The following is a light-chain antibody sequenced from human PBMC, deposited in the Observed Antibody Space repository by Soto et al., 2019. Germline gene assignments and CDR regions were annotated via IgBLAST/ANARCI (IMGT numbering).Light chain of an antibody. CDR1: QSISSW. CDR3: QQYDSYEYT. Sequence: DIQMTQSPSTLSASVGDRVTITCRASQSISSWLAWYQQKPGKAPNLVIYKASSLLGGVPSRFSGSGSGTEFTLTISSLQPDDFATYYCQQYDSYEYTFGQGIKLEIK. V-gene: IGKV1-5*03. J-gene: IGKJ2*01. CDR2: KAS.